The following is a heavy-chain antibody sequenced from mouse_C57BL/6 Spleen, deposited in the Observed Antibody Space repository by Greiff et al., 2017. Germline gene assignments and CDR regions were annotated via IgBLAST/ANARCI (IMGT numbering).Heavy chain of an antibody. Sequence: QVTLKVSGPGILQPSQTLSLTCSFSGFSLSTSNMGIGWIRQPPGKGLEWLAHIWWNDDKYYNTSLKSRLTISKDTSNKQVFLKITSVDTSDTATYYCAQIGDYCGSSFSFDYWGQGTTLTVSS. CDR3: AQIGDYCGSSFSFDY. J-gene: IGHJ2*01. CDR2: IWWNDDK. V-gene: IGHV8-5*01. D-gene: IGHD1-1*01. CDR1: GFSLSTSNMG.